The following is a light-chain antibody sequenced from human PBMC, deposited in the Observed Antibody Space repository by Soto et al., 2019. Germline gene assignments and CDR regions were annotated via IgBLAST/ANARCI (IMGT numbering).Light chain of an antibody. CDR3: QQYGSSPKT. CDR1: QSVSSSY. CDR2: GAS. J-gene: IGKJ2*01. V-gene: IGKV3-20*01. Sequence: EIVLTQSPGTLSLSPGERATLSCRASQSVSSSYLAWYQLKPGQAPRLLIYGASSRATGIPDRLSGSGSGTDFTLTISRLEPEDFAVYYCQQYGSSPKTFGQGTKLEIK.